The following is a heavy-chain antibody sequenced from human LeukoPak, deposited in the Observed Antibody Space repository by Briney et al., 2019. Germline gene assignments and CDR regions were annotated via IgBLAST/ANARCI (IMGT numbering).Heavy chain of an antibody. CDR1: GYTFSGKF. CDR2: INPNSGGT. Sequence: AAVKVSCKASGYTFSGKFMHWVRQPPGQGLQWMGWINPNSGGTNYAQKFQGRVIMTSDTTISTADMELSRLRSDDTAVYYCAREGQRDIVVVVAATLDAFDIWGQGTMVTVSS. J-gene: IGHJ3*02. CDR3: AREGQRDIVVVVAATLDAFDI. D-gene: IGHD2-15*01. V-gene: IGHV1-2*02.